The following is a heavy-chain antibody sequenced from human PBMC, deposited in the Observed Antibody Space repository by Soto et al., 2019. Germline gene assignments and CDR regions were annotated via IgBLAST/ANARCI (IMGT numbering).Heavy chain of an antibody. V-gene: IGHV3-48*02. CDR2: ISSSSSTI. CDR1: GFTFSRYV. D-gene: IGHD2-2*03. CDR3: ARDGYCVSTTCYFLPDV. J-gene: IGHJ6*02. Sequence: GGSLRLSCAASGFTFSRYVMNWVRQAPGKGPEWVAYISSSSSTIYYADSVKGRFTISRDNAKNSLYLQMNSLRDEDTAVYYCARDGYCVSTTCYFLPDVWGQGTTVTVSS.